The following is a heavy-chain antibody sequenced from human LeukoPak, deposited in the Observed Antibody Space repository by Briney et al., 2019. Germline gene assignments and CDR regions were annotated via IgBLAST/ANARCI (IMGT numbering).Heavy chain of an antibody. J-gene: IGHJ5*02. CDR1: GGSISSSSYY. Sequence: PSETLSLTCTVSGGSISSSSYYWGWIRQPPGKGLEWIGSIYYSGSTYYNPSLKSRVTISVDTSKNQFSLKLSSVTAADTAVYYCARVQRSGWFDPWGQGTLATVSS. CDR3: ARVQRSGWFDP. CDR2: IYYSGST. D-gene: IGHD3-10*01. V-gene: IGHV4-39*07.